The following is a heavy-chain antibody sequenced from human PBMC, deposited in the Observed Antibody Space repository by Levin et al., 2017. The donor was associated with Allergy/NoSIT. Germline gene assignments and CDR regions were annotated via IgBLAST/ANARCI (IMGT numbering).Heavy chain of an antibody. CDR3: AREAFVSRSFDY. CDR1: GFTFSSYS. CDR2: ISSSSSYI. Sequence: GGSLRLSCAASGFTFSSYSMNWVRQAPGKGLEWVSSISSSSSYIYYADSVKGRFTISRDNAKNSLYLQMNSLRAEDTAVYYCAREAFVSRSFDYWGQGTLVTVSS. J-gene: IGHJ4*02. V-gene: IGHV3-21*01.